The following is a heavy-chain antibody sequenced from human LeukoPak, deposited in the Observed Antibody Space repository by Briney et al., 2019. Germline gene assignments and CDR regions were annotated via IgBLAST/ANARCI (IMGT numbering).Heavy chain of an antibody. CDR2: IYSGGST. J-gene: IGHJ4*02. CDR3: AREYPPNGDYTIIDY. CDR1: GFTVSSNY. Sequence: GGSLRLSCAASGFTVSSNYMSWVRQAPGKGLEWVSVIYSGGSTYYADSVKGRFTISRDDSKNTLYLQMNSLRAEDTAVYYCAREYPPNGDYTIIDYWGQGTLVTVSS. D-gene: IGHD4-17*01. V-gene: IGHV3-53*01.